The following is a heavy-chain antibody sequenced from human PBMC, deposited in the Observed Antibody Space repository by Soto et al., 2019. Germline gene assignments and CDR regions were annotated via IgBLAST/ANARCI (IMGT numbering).Heavy chain of an antibody. Sequence: GGSLRLSCAASGFTFDDYTMHWVRQAPGKGLEWVSLISWDGGSTYYADSVKSRFTISRDNSKNSLYLQMNSLRTEDTALYYCAKVSLRLVIASGMDVWGQGTTVTVSS. J-gene: IGHJ6*02. D-gene: IGHD2-21*01. CDR2: ISWDGGST. CDR3: AKVSLRLVIASGMDV. V-gene: IGHV3-43*01. CDR1: GFTFDDYT.